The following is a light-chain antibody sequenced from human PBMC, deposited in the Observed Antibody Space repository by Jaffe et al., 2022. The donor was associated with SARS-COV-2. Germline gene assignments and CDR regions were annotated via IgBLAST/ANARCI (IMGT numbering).Light chain of an antibody. J-gene: IGKJ4*01. CDR1: QSISSM. Sequence: ETLMTQSPATLSVSPGERATLSCRASQSISSMLAWYQQKPGQAPRLLIYGASTRATGIPVRFSGSGSGTEFTLTISSLQSEDFAVYYCQQYNKWPLTFGGGTKVEIK. CDR3: QQYNKWPLT. V-gene: IGKV3D-15*01. CDR2: GAS.